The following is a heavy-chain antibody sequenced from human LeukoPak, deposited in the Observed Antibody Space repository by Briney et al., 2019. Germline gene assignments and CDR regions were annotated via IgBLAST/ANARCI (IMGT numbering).Heavy chain of an antibody. CDR3: ARAPYDILTGYSLNWFDP. CDR2: IIPIFGTA. V-gene: IGHV1-69*01. CDR1: GGTFSSYA. D-gene: IGHD3-9*01. Sequence: SVKVSCKASGGTFSSYAISWVRQAPGQGLEWMGGIIPIFGTANYAQKFQGGVTITADESTSTAYMELSSLRSEDTAVYFCARAPYDILTGYSLNWFDPWGQGTLVTVSS. J-gene: IGHJ5*02.